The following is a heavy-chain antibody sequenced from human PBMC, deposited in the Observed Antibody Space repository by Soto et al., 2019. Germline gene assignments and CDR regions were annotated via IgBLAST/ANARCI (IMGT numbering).Heavy chain of an antibody. Sequence: SLRLSCTGSGFNFANYALTRVRQAPGKGLEWVGFIRGETNGGTADYAASLKGRITISRDDSKSIAYLEISSLQTEDTAVYYCTRYYYESSGYYVYWGQGT. V-gene: IGHV3-49*04. CDR3: TRYYYESSGYYVY. CDR2: IRGETNGGTA. CDR1: GFNFANYA. J-gene: IGHJ4*02. D-gene: IGHD3-22*01.